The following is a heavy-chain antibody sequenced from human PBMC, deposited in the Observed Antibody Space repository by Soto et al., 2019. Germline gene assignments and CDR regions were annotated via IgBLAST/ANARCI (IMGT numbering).Heavy chain of an antibody. V-gene: IGHV1-18*01. CDR2: ISAFNGNT. D-gene: IGHD3-10*01. J-gene: IGHJ4*02. CDR1: GYTFTSYG. Sequence: QVQLVQSGAEVKKPGASVKVSCKASGYTFTSYGISWVRQAPGQGLEWMGWISAFNGNTKYAQKLQGRVTMTTDTATSTAYMDLRSLRSDDTAVYYCARSHYYGSGSYYEGYYLDYWGQGTLVTVSS. CDR3: ARSHYYGSGSYYEGYYLDY.